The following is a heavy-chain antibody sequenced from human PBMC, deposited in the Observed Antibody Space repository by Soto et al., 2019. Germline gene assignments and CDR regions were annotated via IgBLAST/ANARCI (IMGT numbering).Heavy chain of an antibody. CDR1: GFTFTSSA. V-gene: IGHV1-58*01. CDR3: AAGRYCSGGSCYSAGY. J-gene: IGHJ4*02. Sequence: QMQLVQSGPEVKKPGTSVKVSCKASGFTFTSSAVQWVRQARGQRLEWIGWIVVGSGNTNYAQKFQERVTITRDMSTSTAYMELSSLRSEDTAVYYCAAGRYCSGGSCYSAGYWGQGTLVTVSS. D-gene: IGHD2-15*01. CDR2: IVVGSGNT.